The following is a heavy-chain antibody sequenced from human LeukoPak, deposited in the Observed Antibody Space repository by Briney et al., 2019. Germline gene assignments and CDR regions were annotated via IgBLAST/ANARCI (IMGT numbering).Heavy chain of an antibody. CDR2: ISNDGGGT. D-gene: IGHD3-22*01. J-gene: IGHJ4*02. Sequence: GGSLRLSCAASGFIFNNYGLVWVRQAPGKGLEWVSAISNDGGGTTYADFVKGRFSGSRDNSKNTLFLQMNSLRAEDTALYYCAKGSSGYFFDLWGQGTLVTVSS. CDR3: AKGSSGYFFDL. CDR1: GFIFNNYG. V-gene: IGHV3-23*01.